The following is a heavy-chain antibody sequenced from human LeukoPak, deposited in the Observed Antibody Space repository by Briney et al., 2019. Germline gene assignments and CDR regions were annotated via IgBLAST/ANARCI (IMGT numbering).Heavy chain of an antibody. CDR3: ARGRGTALITRFDY. V-gene: IGHV4-4*07. CDR2: INTSGST. CDR1: GGSISNYY. Sequence: PSETLSLTCTVSGGSISNYYWSWIRQPAGKGLEWIGRINTSGSTNYNPSLESRVSLSFVTSNNPFSLKLNSVTAADTAVYFCARGRGTALITRFDYWGQGTLVTVSS. J-gene: IGHJ4*02. D-gene: IGHD5-18*01.